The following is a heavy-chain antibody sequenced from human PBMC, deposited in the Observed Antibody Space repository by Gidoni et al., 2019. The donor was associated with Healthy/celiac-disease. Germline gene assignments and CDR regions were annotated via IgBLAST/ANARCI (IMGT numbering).Heavy chain of an antibody. D-gene: IGHD6-13*01. CDR1: GFTFSSYW. CDR2: IKQDGSEK. Sequence: EVQLVESGGGLVQPGGSLRLSCAASGFTFSSYWMSWVRQAPGKGLEWVANIKQDGSEKYYVDSVKGRFTISRDNAKNSLYLQMNSLRAEDTAVYYCARDRSPLYSRVSYYFDYWGQGTLVTVSS. V-gene: IGHV3-7*01. J-gene: IGHJ4*02. CDR3: ARDRSPLYSRVSYYFDY.